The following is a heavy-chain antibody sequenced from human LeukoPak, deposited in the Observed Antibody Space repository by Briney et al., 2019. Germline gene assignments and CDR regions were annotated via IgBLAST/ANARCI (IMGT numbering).Heavy chain of an antibody. Sequence: ASVKVSCKASGYTFTSYYMHWVRQAPGQGLEWMGIINPSGGSTSYAQKFQGRVTMTGDTSTSAVYMELSSLRSEDTAVYYCAALAVAGPFDYWGQGTLVTVSS. V-gene: IGHV1-46*01. CDR1: GYTFTSYY. CDR3: AALAVAGPFDY. CDR2: INPSGGST. J-gene: IGHJ4*02. D-gene: IGHD6-19*01.